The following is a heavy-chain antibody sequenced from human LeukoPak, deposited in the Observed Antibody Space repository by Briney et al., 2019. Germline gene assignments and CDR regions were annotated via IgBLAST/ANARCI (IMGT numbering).Heavy chain of an antibody. V-gene: IGHV1-24*01. Sequence: ASVKVSCKVSGYTLTELSMHWVRQAPGKGLEWMGGFDPEDGETIYAQKFQGRVTMTEDTSTDTAYMELGSLRSEDTAVYYCATDKSRFDWLHYFDYWGQGTLVTVSS. J-gene: IGHJ4*02. CDR3: ATDKSRFDWLHYFDY. D-gene: IGHD3-9*01. CDR1: GYTLTELS. CDR2: FDPEDGET.